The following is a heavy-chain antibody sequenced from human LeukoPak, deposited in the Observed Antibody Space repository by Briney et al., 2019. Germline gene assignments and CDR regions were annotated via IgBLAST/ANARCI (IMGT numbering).Heavy chain of an antibody. J-gene: IGHJ6*03. D-gene: IGHD1-26*01. V-gene: IGHV4-39*07. CDR2: VNYSGST. CDR3: ARGLDGARAIDYYYMDV. Sequence: PSETLSLTCTVSGGSITSGTYYWGWIRQPPGKGLEWIGSVNYSGSTYYNPSLKSRVTISVDTSKNQFSLKLSSVTAADTAVYYCARGLDGARAIDYYYMDVWGKGTTVTISS. CDR1: GGSITSGTYY.